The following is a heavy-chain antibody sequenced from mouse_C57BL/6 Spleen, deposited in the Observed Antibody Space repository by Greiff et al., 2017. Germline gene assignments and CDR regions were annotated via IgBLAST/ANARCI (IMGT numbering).Heavy chain of an antibody. CDR3: AREGVYDYSWYFDV. D-gene: IGHD2-4*01. V-gene: IGHV1-81*01. J-gene: IGHJ1*03. Sequence: VQLQQSGAELARPGASVKLSCKASGYTFTSYGISWVKQRTGQGLEWIGEIYPRSGNTYYNEKFKGKATLTADKSSSTAYMELRSLTSEDSAVYFCAREGVYDYSWYFDVWGTGTTVTVSS. CDR2: IYPRSGNT. CDR1: GYTFTSYG.